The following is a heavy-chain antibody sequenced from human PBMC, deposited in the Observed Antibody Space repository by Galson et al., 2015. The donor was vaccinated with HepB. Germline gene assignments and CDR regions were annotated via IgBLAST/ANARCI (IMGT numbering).Heavy chain of an antibody. CDR2: IYYSGST. Sequence: SETLSLTCTVSGGSISSYYWSWIRQPPGKGLEWIGYIYYSGSTNYNPSLKSRVTISVDTSKNQFSLKLSSVTAADTAVYYCARTPVAARYYFDYWGQGTLVTVSS. CDR3: ARTPVAARYYFDY. CDR1: GGSISSYY. D-gene: IGHD6-19*01. V-gene: IGHV4-59*08. J-gene: IGHJ4*02.